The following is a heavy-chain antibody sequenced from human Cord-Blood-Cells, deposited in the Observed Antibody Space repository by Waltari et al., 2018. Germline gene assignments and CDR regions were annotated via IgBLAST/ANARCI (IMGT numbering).Heavy chain of an antibody. CDR2: TYYRSKWYN. Sequence: QVQLQQSGPGLVKPSQTLSLTCAISGDSVSSNSAAWNWIRQSPSRGLEWLGRTYYRSKWYNDYAVSGKSRITSNPDTSKNQFSLQLNSVTPEDTAVYYCAREIDCTGGVCYWYFDLWGRGTLVTVSS. V-gene: IGHV6-1*01. J-gene: IGHJ2*01. D-gene: IGHD2-8*02. CDR1: GDSVSSNSAA. CDR3: AREIDCTGGVCYWYFDL.